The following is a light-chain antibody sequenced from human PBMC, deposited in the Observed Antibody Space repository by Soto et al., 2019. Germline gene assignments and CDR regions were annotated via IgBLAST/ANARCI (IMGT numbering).Light chain of an antibody. J-gene: IGLJ1*01. Sequence: VLTQPASVSGSPGQSITISCTGTSSDVGGYNYVSWYQQHPGKAPKLMIYEVSNRPSGVSNRFSGSKSGNTASLTISGLQAEHEADYYCSSYTSTSTIYVFGNGTKVTVL. V-gene: IGLV2-14*01. CDR2: EVS. CDR1: SSDVGGYNY. CDR3: SSYTSTSTIYV.